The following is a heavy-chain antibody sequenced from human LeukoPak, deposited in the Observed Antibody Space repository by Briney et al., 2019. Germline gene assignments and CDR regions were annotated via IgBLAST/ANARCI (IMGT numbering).Heavy chain of an antibody. Sequence: GGSLRLSCAASGFTFSKFWMSWVRQAPGKGLEWVATIKHDGSEKYYVDSVKGRFTISRDNAKNSLYLQMNSLRAEDTAVYYSARHDYGDLGQGTLVTVSS. CDR1: GFTFSKFW. CDR2: IKHDGSEK. D-gene: IGHD4-17*01. J-gene: IGHJ4*02. V-gene: IGHV3-7*02. CDR3: ARHDYGD.